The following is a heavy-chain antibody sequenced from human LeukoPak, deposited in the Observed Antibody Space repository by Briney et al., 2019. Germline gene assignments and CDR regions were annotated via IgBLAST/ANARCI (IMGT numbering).Heavy chain of an antibody. CDR3: ATQRGHYGGNSGGYFDY. Sequence: GGSLRLSCAASGFTFSSYSMNWVRQAPGKGLEWVSSISSSSSYIYYADSVKGRFTISRDNAKNSLYLQMNSLRAEDTAVYYCATQRGHYGGNSGGYFDYWGQGTLVTVSS. CDR1: GFTFSSYS. D-gene: IGHD4-23*01. J-gene: IGHJ4*02. V-gene: IGHV3-21*01. CDR2: ISSSSSYI.